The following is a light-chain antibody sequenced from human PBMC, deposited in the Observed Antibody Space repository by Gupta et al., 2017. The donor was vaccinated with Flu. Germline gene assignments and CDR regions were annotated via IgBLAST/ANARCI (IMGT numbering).Light chain of an antibody. Sequence: DIQMTHSPSSLSASLGDRVTITCRASQNINIYLNWYQQKSGKAPEVLIYDTSRGKSGAPSRFSGSGCGTDFTLTINRRQPEDFATYYCQQRINSPITLGQGTXLDIK. CDR1: QNINIY. V-gene: IGKV1-39*01. CDR2: DTS. CDR3: QQRINSPIT. J-gene: IGKJ5*01.